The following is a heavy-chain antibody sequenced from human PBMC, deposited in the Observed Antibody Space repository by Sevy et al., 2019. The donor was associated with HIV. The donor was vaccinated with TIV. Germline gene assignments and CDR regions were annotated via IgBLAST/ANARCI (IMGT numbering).Heavy chain of an antibody. CDR3: ARTYYDFWSGYYTAPFDY. CDR2: IYYSGST. Sequence: SETLSLTCTVSAGSISSSSYYWGWIRQPPGKGLEWIGSIYYSGSTYYNPSLKSRVTISVDTSKNQFSLKLSSVTAADTAVYYCARTYYDFWSGYYTAPFDYWGQGTLVTVSS. D-gene: IGHD3-3*01. J-gene: IGHJ4*02. V-gene: IGHV4-39*01. CDR1: AGSISSSSYY.